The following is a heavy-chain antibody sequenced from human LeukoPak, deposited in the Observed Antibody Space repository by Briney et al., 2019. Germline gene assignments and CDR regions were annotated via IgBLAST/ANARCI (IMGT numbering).Heavy chain of an antibody. CDR2: INPNSGGT. D-gene: IGHD3-22*01. J-gene: IGHJ4*02. CDR1: GYTFTGYY. Sequence: GASVKVSCKASGYTFTGYYMRWVRQAPGQGLEWMGWINPNSGGTNYAQKFQGWVTMTRDASISTAYMELSRLRSDDTAVYYCARGGYYGDYFDYWGQGTLVTVSS. V-gene: IGHV1-2*04. CDR3: ARGGYYGDYFDY.